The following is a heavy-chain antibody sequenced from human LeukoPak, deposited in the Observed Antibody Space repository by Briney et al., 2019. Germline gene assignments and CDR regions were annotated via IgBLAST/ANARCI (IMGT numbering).Heavy chain of an antibody. Sequence: GGSLRLSCAASGFTFSSYGMHWVRQAPGKGLEWVAFIRFDGSNYYYGDSVKGRFTISRDNSKNTLYLQMNSLRNEDTAVYFCAKDLSGGYHSYYFDFWGQGTPVTVSS. CDR3: AKDLSGGYHSYYFDF. CDR1: GFTFSSYG. J-gene: IGHJ4*02. V-gene: IGHV3-30*02. D-gene: IGHD5-18*01. CDR2: IRFDGSNY.